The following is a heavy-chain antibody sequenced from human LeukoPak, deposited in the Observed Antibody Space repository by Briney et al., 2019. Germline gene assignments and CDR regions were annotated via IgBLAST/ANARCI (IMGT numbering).Heavy chain of an antibody. CDR2: VSGSGGST. D-gene: IGHD1-26*01. CDR1: GFTFSTYA. V-gene: IGHV3-23*01. J-gene: IGHJ4*02. CDR3: AKDLDSSGKSWAYFDY. Sequence: GGSLRLSCVASGFTFSTYAVSWVRQAPGKGLEWVSGVSGSGGSTHYTNSVKDRFTISRDNSKNTVYLQMNSLRAEDTAVYYCAKDLDSSGKSWAYFDYWGQGTLVTVTS.